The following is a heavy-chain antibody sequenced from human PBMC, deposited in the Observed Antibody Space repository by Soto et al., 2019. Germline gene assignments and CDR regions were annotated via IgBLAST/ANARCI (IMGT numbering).Heavy chain of an antibody. J-gene: IGHJ6*02. D-gene: IGHD1-26*01. Sequence: SETLSLTCAVSGYYISSGYHWGWIRQPPGKGLEWIGNIFHSGSTHYNPSLKSRVTISVDTSKNQFSLKLRSVTAADRAVYYCARDKWAMGGMDVWGHGTTVTVSS. CDR2: IFHSGST. CDR1: GYYISSGYH. V-gene: IGHV4-38-2*02. CDR3: ARDKWAMGGMDV.